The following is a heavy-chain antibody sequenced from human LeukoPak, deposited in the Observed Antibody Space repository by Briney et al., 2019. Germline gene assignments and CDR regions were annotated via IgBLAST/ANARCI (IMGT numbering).Heavy chain of an antibody. CDR2: ISYGGGDDGSDK. D-gene: IGHD5-24*01. CDR1: GFTFSNYG. CDR3: AKDEPLWLLPNSFDY. J-gene: IGHJ4*02. V-gene: IGHV3-30*18. Sequence: PGRSLRLSCAASGFTFSNYGMHWVRQAPGKGLEWVAVISYGGGDDGSDKDDANSVKGRFTISRDNSKNTPNLQMNSLRAEDTAEYYGAKDEPLWLLPNSFDYWGQGTLVTVSS.